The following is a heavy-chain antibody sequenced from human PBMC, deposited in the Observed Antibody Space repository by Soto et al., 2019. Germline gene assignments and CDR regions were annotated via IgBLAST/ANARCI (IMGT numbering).Heavy chain of an antibody. CDR2: IYSGGST. V-gene: IGHV3-53*01. J-gene: IGHJ6*02. CDR3: ARGGPEDDFWSGYYPHSIYGMDV. Sequence: EVQLVESGGGLIQPGGSLRLSCAASGFTVSSNYMSWVRQAPGKGLEWVSVIYSGGSTYYADSVKGRFTISRDNSKNTLYLQMNSLRAEDTAVYYCARGGPEDDFWSGYYPHSIYGMDVWGQGTTVTVSS. D-gene: IGHD3-3*01. CDR1: GFTVSSNY.